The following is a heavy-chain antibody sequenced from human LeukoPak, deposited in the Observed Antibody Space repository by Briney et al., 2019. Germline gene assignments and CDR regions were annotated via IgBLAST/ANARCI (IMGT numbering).Heavy chain of an antibody. CDR2: INHSGST. D-gene: IGHD2-15*01. V-gene: IGHV4-34*01. Sequence: PSETLSLTCAVYGGSFSGYYWSWIRQPPGKGLEWIGEINHSGSTNYNPSLKSRVTISVDTSKNQFSLKLSSVTAADTAVYYCARGGTWYYYDYYYYMDVWGKGTTVAVSS. CDR3: ARGGTWYYYDYYYYMDV. CDR1: GGSFSGYY. J-gene: IGHJ6*03.